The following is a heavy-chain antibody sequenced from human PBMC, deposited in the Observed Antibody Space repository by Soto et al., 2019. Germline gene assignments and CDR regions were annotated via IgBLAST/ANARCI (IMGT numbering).Heavy chain of an antibody. V-gene: IGHV1-18*01. CDR1: GYTFTNYG. D-gene: IGHD6-6*01. J-gene: IGHJ4*01. CDR3: SRGTSIPASGDY. Sequence: QVQLVQSGAEVKKPGASVKVSCNASGYTFTNYGINWVRQASGQGLEWLGWVSAYNGERRYAQRVQARVIMTTDTSTTTAYMELRSLRSDDTAVYYCSRGTSIPASGDYWGQGTLVTVSS. CDR2: VSAYNGER.